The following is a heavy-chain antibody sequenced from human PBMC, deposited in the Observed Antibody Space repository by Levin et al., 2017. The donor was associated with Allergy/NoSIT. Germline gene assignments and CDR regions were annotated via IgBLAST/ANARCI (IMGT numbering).Heavy chain of an antibody. CDR3: AREGVTSVDTAMALDY. D-gene: IGHD5-18*01. CDR1: GGSISSGDYY. V-gene: IGHV4-30-4*01. CDR2: IYYSGST. J-gene: IGHJ4*02. Sequence: SETLSLTCTVSGGSISSGDYYWSWIRQPPGKGLEWIGYIYYSGSTYYNPSLKSRVTISVDTSKNQFSLKLSSVTAADTAVYYCAREGVTSVDTAMALDYWGQGTLVTVSS.